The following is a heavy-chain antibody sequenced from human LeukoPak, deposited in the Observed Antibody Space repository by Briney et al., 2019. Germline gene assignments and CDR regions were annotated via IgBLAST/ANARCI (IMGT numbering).Heavy chain of an antibody. J-gene: IGHJ5*02. D-gene: IGHD3-10*01. V-gene: IGHV4-4*02. CDR3: ASSRGVLLWFGELLKGDHWFDP. CDR2: IYHSGST. CDR1: GGSISSSNW. Sequence: SETLSLTCAVSGGSISSSNWWSWVRQPPGKGLEWIGEIYHSGSTNYNPSLKSRVTISVDKSKNQFSLRLSSVTAADTAVYYCASSRGVLLWFGELLKGDHWFDPWGQGTLVTVPS.